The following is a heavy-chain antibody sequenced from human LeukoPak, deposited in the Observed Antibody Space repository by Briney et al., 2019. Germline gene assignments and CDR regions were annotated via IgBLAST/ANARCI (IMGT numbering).Heavy chain of an antibody. CDR1: GFTFSSYA. J-gene: IGHJ4*02. CDR3: AKATTQWLVLRYFDY. CDR2: ISGSGGST. Sequence: GGSLRLSCAASGFTFSSYAMSWVRQAPGKGLEWVSAISGSGGSTYYADSVKGRFTISRDNSKNTLYLQMNSLRAEDTAVYYCAKATTQWLVLRYFDYWGQGTLVTVSS. D-gene: IGHD6-19*01. V-gene: IGHV3-23*01.